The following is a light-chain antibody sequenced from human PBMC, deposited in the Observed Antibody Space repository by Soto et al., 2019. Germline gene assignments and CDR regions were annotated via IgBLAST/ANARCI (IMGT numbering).Light chain of an antibody. J-gene: IGLJ1*01. CDR2: EVS. Sequence: QSALAQPACVSGSPGQSITISCTVTSSDVGGYNYVSWYQQHPGKAPKLMIYEVSNRPSGVSNRSSGSKSGNTASLTISGLQAEDEADYYCSSYTSSTFYVFGTGTKVTVL. CDR3: SSYTSSTFYV. V-gene: IGLV2-14*01. CDR1: SSDVGGYNY.